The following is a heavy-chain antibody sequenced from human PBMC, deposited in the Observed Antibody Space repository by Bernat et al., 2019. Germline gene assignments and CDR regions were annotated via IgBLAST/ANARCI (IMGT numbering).Heavy chain of an antibody. CDR2: ISFDGRNQ. CDR1: GFTFSSYG. J-gene: IGHJ6*02. D-gene: IGHD3-3*02. CDR3: AKGVSAGSTHFKWSGMDV. V-gene: IGHV3-30*18. Sequence: QVQLVESGGGVVQPGRSLRLSCAAPGFTFSSYGMHWVRQTPGKGLEWLAVISFDGRNQYYPDSVKGRFTISRDNFKNTLDLQMNSLRPEDTAVYYCAKGVSAGSTHFKWSGMDVWGQGTTVTVSS.